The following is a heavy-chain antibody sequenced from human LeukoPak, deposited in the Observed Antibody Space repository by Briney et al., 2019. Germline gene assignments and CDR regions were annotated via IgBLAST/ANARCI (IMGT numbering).Heavy chain of an antibody. CDR1: GGSISSSSYY. J-gene: IGHJ6*03. CDR3: ARGIAARYYCYYMDV. Sequence: SETLSLTCTVSGGSISSSSYYWGWIRQPPGKGLEWIGSIYYSGSTYYNPSLKSRVTISVDTSKNQFSLKLSSVTAADTAVYYCARGIAARYYCYYMDVWGKGTTVTVSS. V-gene: IGHV4-39*07. CDR2: IYYSGST. D-gene: IGHD6-6*01.